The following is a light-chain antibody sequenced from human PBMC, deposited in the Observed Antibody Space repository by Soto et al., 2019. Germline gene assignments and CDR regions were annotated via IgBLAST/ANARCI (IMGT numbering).Light chain of an antibody. V-gene: IGLV1-36*01. J-gene: IGLJ1*01. CDR3: AAWDDSTKSHV. CDR1: SSNIGSNA. Sequence: QSVMTHPPSVSGAPRQRVTRSCSGSSSNIGSNAVNWYQKFPGKAPKLLVYYEDLVDSGVSARFSGSKSGTSASLAISGLQSEDEAEYYCAAWDDSTKSHVLGTGSKVTV. CDR2: YED.